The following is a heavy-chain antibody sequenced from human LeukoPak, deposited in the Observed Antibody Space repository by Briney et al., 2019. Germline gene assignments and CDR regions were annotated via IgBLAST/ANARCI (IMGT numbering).Heavy chain of an antibody. D-gene: IGHD5-18*01. V-gene: IGHV3-66*01. CDR1: GFTVSSNY. CDR2: IYNGGST. J-gene: IGHJ4*02. Sequence: GGSLRLSCAASGFTVSSNYMSWVRQAPGKGLEWVSVIYNGGSTYYADSVKGRFTISRDNSKNTLYLQMNNLRAGDTAVYHCARDAGSYGPDYWGQGTLVTVSS. CDR3: ARDAGSYGPDY.